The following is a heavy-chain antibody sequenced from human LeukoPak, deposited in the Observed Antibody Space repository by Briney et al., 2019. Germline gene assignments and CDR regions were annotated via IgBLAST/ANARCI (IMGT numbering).Heavy chain of an antibody. Sequence: SVTVSCKASGGTFTSYAIRLLRQAPAQGLEWMGRIIPTHGIANYPQKSQGTGTITADKSTSTAYMELSSLRSEDTAVYYCGSEYEFYGLDVWGQGTTVTVSS. V-gene: IGHV1-69*04. J-gene: IGHJ6*02. CDR2: IIPTHGIA. D-gene: IGHD3-3*01. CDR3: GSEYEFYGLDV. CDR1: GGTFTSYA.